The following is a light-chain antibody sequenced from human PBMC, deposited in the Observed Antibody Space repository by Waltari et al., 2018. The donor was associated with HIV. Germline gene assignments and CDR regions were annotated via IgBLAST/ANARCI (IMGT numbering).Light chain of an antibody. J-gene: IGKJ5*01. CDR2: GAS. CDR3: QQYGSSRST. Sequence: EIVLTQSPGTLPLSPGERATLACRASQSVGSSYLAWYQQKPGQATRLLIYGASSRATGIPDRFSGSGSGTDFTLTISGLEPEDFAVYYCQQYGSSRSTFGQGTRLEIK. CDR1: QSVGSSY. V-gene: IGKV3-20*01.